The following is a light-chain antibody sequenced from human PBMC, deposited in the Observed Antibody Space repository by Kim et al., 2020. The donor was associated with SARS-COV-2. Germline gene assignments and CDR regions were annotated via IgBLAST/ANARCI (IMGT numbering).Light chain of an antibody. CDR1: QTITNS. Sequence: DIQMTQSPSSLSASVGDRLTITCRASQTITNSLNWYQQKPGKAPKLLIYAASNLQNGVPSRFSGTGSGTDFTLTISSLQPEDFATYYCQQVFSTPITFGQGTRLEIK. J-gene: IGKJ5*01. CDR3: QQVFSTPIT. V-gene: IGKV1-39*01. CDR2: AAS.